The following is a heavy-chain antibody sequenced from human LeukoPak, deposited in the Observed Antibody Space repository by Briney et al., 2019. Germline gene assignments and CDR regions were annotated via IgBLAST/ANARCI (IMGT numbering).Heavy chain of an antibody. CDR3: ASLASAEVVTPPDY. CDR1: GFTFSSYG. V-gene: IGHV3-48*01. Sequence: GGSLRLSCAASGFTFSSYGMTWVRQAPGKGLEWVSYISSSSSTIYYADSVKGRFTISRANAKNPLYLQMNSLRAEDTAVYYCASLASAEVVTPPDYWGQGTLVTVSS. CDR2: ISSSSSTI. J-gene: IGHJ4*02. D-gene: IGHD4-23*01.